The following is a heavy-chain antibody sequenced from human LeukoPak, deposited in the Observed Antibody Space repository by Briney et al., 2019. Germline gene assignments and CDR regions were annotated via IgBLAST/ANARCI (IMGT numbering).Heavy chain of an antibody. Sequence: GGSLRLSCAASGFTFSSYDMHWVRQATGKGLEWVSAIGTAGDTYYPGSVKGRFTISRENAKNSLYPQMNSLRAGDTAVYYCARGYYDSSGYSIPYWFDPWGQGTLVTVSS. V-gene: IGHV3-13*01. CDR1: GFTFSSYD. CDR2: IGTAGDT. J-gene: IGHJ5*02. D-gene: IGHD3-22*01. CDR3: ARGYYDSSGYSIPYWFDP.